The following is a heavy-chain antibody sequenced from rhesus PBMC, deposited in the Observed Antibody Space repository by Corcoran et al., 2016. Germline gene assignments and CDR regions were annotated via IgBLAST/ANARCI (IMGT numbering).Heavy chain of an antibody. Sequence: QLQLQESGPGLVKPSETLSVTCAVSGGSISSSYWSWIRQAPGKGLEWIGYIYGSGSSTNYNPSLKSRVTLSVDTSKNQLSLKLSSVTTADRAVDYCARGSSGHFDYWGQGVLVTVSS. CDR2: IYGSGSST. J-gene: IGHJ4*01. V-gene: IGHV4-169*01. CDR3: ARGSSGHFDY. D-gene: IGHD6-31*01. CDR1: GGSISSSY.